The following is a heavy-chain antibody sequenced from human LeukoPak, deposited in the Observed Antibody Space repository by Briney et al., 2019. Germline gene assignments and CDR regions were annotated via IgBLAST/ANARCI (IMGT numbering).Heavy chain of an antibody. V-gene: IGHV3-13*01. Sequence: GGSLRLSCAASGFTFSSYEMHWVRQATGKGLEWVSAIGTAGDTYYPGSVKGRFTISRENAKNSLYLQMNSLRAGDPAVYYCARGGYSSSWESYSYYMDVWGKGTTVTVSS. CDR1: GFTFSSYE. CDR2: IGTAGDT. D-gene: IGHD6-13*01. J-gene: IGHJ6*03. CDR3: ARGGYSSSWESYSYYMDV.